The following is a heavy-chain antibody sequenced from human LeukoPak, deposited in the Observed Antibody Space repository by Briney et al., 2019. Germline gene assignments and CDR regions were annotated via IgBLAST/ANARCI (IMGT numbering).Heavy chain of an antibody. CDR1: GFTFSSYS. J-gene: IGHJ4*02. V-gene: IGHV3-21*01. D-gene: IGHD6-6*01. Sequence: GGFLRLSCAASGFTFSSYSMNWVRQAPGKGLEWVSSISSSSSYIYYADSVKGRFTISRDNAKNSLYLQMNSLRAEDTAVYYCARDSEYSSSRPDYWGQGTLVTVSS. CDR3: ARDSEYSSSRPDY. CDR2: ISSSSSYI.